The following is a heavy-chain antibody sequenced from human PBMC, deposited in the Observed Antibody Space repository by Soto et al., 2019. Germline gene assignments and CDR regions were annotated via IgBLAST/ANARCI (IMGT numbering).Heavy chain of an antibody. J-gene: IGHJ4*02. CDR1: GFTFSNYA. CDR2: ISGSGST. Sequence: EVQLLESGGGLVQPGGSLSLSCAASGFTFSNYAMNWVRQAPGKGLEWVSAISGSGSTYYADSVKGRFTISRDNSKNTRYLQLKSLRPEDTAVYYCAKVPRRIDSFDYWGPVTLVSVSS. V-gene: IGHV3-23*01. CDR3: AKVPRRIDSFDY.